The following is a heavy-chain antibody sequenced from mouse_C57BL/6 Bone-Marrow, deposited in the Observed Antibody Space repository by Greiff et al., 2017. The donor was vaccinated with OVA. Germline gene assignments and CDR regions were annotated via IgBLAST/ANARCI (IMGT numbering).Heavy chain of an antibody. Sequence: VQGVESGPGLVAPSQSLSITCTVSGFSLTSYAISWVRQPPGKGLEWLGVIWTGGGTNYNSALKSRLSISKDNSKSQVFLKMNSLQTDDTARYYCARNYNYGSHYFDYWGQGTTLTVSS. J-gene: IGHJ2*01. CDR1: GFSLTSYA. D-gene: IGHD1-1*01. V-gene: IGHV2-9-1*01. CDR3: ARNYNYGSHYFDY. CDR2: IWTGGGT.